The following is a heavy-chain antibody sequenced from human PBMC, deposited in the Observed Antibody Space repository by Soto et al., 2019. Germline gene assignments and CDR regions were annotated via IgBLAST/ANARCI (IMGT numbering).Heavy chain of an antibody. CDR2: IFVSSTTI. Sequence: PGGSLRLSCVASGFTFSSYSMVWVRQAPGKGLEWIAYIFVSSTTIHYADSVKGRFTVSRDNTQNSLFLLMNSLRAEDTAIYYRARDKDWAFDYWGQGTQVTVSS. CDR3: ARDKDWAFDY. D-gene: IGHD3-9*01. V-gene: IGHV3-48*04. J-gene: IGHJ4*02. CDR1: GFTFSSYS.